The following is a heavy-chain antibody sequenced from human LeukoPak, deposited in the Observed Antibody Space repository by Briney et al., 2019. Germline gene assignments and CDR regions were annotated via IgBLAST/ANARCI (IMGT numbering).Heavy chain of an antibody. CDR3: ARALQQDYYYGMDV. D-gene: IGHD4-11*01. CDR1: GGSISSGGYY. V-gene: IGHV4-31*03. CDR2: IYYSGST. J-gene: IGHJ6*02. Sequence: SQTLFLTCTASGGSISSGGYYWSWIRQHPGKGLEWIGYIYYSGSTYYNPSLKSRVTISVDTPKNQFSLKLSSVTAADTAVYYCARALQQDYYYGMDVWGQGTTVTVSS.